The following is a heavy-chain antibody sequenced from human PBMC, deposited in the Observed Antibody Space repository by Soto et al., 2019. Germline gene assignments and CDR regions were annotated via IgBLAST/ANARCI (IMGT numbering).Heavy chain of an antibody. D-gene: IGHD6-19*01. J-gene: IGHJ5*02. V-gene: IGHV4-59*01. CDR2: IYYSGST. CDR3: AGDDSSGWYNWFDP. Sequence: SETLSLTCTVSGGSISSYYWSWIRQPPGKGLEWIGYIYYSGSTNYNPSLKSRVTISVDTSKNQFSLKLSSVTAADTAVYYCAGDDSSGWYNWFDPWGQGTLVTVSS. CDR1: GGSISSYY.